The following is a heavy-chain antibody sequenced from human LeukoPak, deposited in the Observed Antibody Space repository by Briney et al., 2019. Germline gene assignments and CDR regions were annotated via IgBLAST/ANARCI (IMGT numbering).Heavy chain of an antibody. V-gene: IGHV4-38-2*02. D-gene: IGHD6-19*01. CDR2: IYHSGST. Sequence: PSETLSLTCTVSGYSISSGYYWGWIRQPPGKGLEWIGSIYHSGSTYYNPSLKSRVTISVDTSKNQFSLKLSSVTAADTAVYYCARDLRSSGWKNWFDPWGQGTLVTVSS. J-gene: IGHJ5*02. CDR1: GYSISSGYY. CDR3: ARDLRSSGWKNWFDP.